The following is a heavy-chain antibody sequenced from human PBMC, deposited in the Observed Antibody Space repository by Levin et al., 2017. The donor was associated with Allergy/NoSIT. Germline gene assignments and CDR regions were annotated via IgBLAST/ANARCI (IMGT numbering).Heavy chain of an antibody. CDR2: ISSSSSTI. CDR1: GFTFSTYS. CDR3: ARDPATSGYYPDS. V-gene: IGHV3-48*02. D-gene: IGHD3-22*01. J-gene: IGHJ4*02. Sequence: HAGGSLRLSCAASGFTFSTYSMNWVRQAPGKGLEWVSYISSSSSTIYSADSVKGRFTISRDNAKNSLYLQMNNLRDEDTAVYYCARDPATSGYYPDSWGQGTLVTVSS.